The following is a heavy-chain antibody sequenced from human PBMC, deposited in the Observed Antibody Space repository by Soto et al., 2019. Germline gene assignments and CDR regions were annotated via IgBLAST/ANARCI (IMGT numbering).Heavy chain of an antibody. Sequence: QVQLQESGPGLVKPSQTLSITCSVSGGSISRGGYYWTWIRQHPGKGLEWIGYIYSSGDTHYSPSLNRRLTISMDTSHNQFPLRLSSVTAPDTAVYYSARNPPLQPPLEWSPDYYYYMGVWGKGTAVTVSS. D-gene: IGHD3-3*01. CDR2: IYSSGDT. J-gene: IGHJ6*03. CDR1: GGSISRGGYY. CDR3: ARNPPLQPPLEWSPDYYYYMGV. V-gene: IGHV4-31*03.